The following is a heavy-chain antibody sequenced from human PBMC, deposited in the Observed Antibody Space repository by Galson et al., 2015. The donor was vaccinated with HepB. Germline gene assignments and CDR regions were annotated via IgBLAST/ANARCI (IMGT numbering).Heavy chain of an antibody. D-gene: IGHD3-22*01. J-gene: IGHJ3*02. CDR2: ISAYNGNT. CDR3: ARGIVSGYYYDSSGYYPHDAFDI. V-gene: IGHV1-18*01. Sequence: SVKVSCKASGYTFTSYGISWVRQAPGQGLEWMGWISAYNGNTNYAQKLQGRVTMTTDTSTSTAYMELRSLRSDDTAAYYCARGIVSGYYYDSSGYYPHDAFDIWGQGTMVTVSS. CDR1: GYTFTSYG.